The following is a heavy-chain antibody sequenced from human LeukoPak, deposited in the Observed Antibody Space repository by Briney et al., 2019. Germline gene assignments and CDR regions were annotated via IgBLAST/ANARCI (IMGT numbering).Heavy chain of an antibody. J-gene: IGHJ6*02. Sequence: GGSLRLSCAASAFTFSSYWMSWVRQAPGKGLEWVANIKQDGSEKYYVDSVKGRFTISRDNAKNSLYLQMNSLRAEDTAVYYCARDQLGYCSSTSSYGVYYYYYGMDVWGQGTTVTVSS. V-gene: IGHV3-7*01. CDR1: AFTFSSYW. CDR2: IKQDGSEK. CDR3: ARDQLGYCSSTSSYGVYYYYYGMDV. D-gene: IGHD2-2*01.